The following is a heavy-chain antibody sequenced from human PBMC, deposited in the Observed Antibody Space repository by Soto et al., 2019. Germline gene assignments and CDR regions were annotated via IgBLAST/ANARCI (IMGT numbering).Heavy chain of an antibody. Sequence: WVSLRLSCAASGFTFSSYGMHWVRHAPGKGLEWVAVISYDGSNKYYADSVKGRFTISRDNSKNTLYLQMDSLRAEDTAVYYCAKETYGGGGYTSTYYFDYWGQGTLVTVSS. CDR3: AKETYGGGGYTSTYYFDY. CDR1: GFTFSSYG. CDR2: ISYDGSNK. V-gene: IGHV3-30*18. D-gene: IGHD3-16*02. J-gene: IGHJ4*02.